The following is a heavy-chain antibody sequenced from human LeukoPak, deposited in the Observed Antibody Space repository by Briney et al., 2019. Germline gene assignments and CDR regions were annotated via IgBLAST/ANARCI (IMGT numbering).Heavy chain of an antibody. V-gene: IGHV3-73*01. D-gene: IGHD5-24*01. J-gene: IGHJ4*02. CDR1: GFTFSGFS. CDR3: ATSSNAYNDH. CDR2: IRNKANNYAT. Sequence: GGSLRLSCAASGFTFSGFSLHWVRQASGKGLEWVGRIRNKANNYATTYAASVRGRFTISRDDSKNTVYLQMNSLKTEDTALYYCATSSNAYNDHWGQGTLVTVSS.